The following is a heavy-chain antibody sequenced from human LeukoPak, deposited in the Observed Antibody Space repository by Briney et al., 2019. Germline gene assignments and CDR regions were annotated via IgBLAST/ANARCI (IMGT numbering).Heavy chain of an antibody. D-gene: IGHD5-12*01. CDR3: ASGGGYGPYLGH. CDR1: GDSISRYY. V-gene: IGHV4-59*01. CDR2: IYYSGIT. J-gene: IGHJ4*02. Sequence: SETLSLTCTVSGDSISRYYWSWIRQPPGKGLEWIGYIYYSGITNHNPSLKSRVTISVDTSKNQFSLKLSSVTAADTAVYYCASGGGYGPYLGHWGQGTLVTVSS.